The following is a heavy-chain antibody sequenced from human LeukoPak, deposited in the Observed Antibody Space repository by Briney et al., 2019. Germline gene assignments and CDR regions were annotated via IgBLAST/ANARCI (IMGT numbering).Heavy chain of an antibody. J-gene: IGHJ6*03. CDR1: GFTFDDYG. D-gene: IGHD5-24*01. CDR2: INWNGGST. Sequence: GGSLRLSCAASGFTFDDYGMSWVRQAPGKVLEWVSGINWNGGSTGYADSVKGRFTISRDNAKNSLYLQMNSLRAEDTAIYYCARRDTESYYYYMDVWGRGTTVTVSS. V-gene: IGHV3-20*04. CDR3: ARRDTESYYYYMDV.